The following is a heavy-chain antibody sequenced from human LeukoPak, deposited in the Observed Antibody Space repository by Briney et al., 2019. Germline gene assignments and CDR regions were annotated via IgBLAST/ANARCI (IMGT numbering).Heavy chain of an antibody. Sequence: SETLSLTCTVSGGSISSYYWSWIRQPPGKGLEWIGYIYYSGSTNYNPSLKSRVTISVDTSKNQFSLKLSSVTAADTAVYYCARHAGVGAIGFDYWGQGTLVTVSS. V-gene: IGHV4-59*08. CDR3: ARHAGVGAIGFDY. D-gene: IGHD1-26*01. J-gene: IGHJ4*02. CDR1: GGSISSYY. CDR2: IYYSGST.